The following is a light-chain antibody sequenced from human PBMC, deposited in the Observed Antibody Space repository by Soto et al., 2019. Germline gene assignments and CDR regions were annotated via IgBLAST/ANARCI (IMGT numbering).Light chain of an antibody. CDR3: VLSLPRGVWE. V-gene: IGLV8-61*01. CDR2: STN. CDR1: SGSVSTSNY. J-gene: IGLJ7*01. Sequence: QAVVTQEPSFSVSPGETVTLTCGLTSGSVSTSNYPSWYQQTPGQTPRTLIYSTNFRSSGVPDRFSGSILGNKAALTITGAQADDESDYYCVLSLPRGVWEFGGGTQLTVL.